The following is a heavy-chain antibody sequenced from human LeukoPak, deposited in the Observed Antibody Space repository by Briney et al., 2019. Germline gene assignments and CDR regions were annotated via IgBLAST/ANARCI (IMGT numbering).Heavy chain of an antibody. CDR1: GFTFGDYA. V-gene: IGHV3-49*04. CDR2: IRSKAYGGTT. J-gene: IGHJ4*02. CDR3: TRETYYYDSSGYPDY. Sequence: QPGGSLRLSCTASGFTFGDYAMSWVRQAPGKGLEWVGFIRSKAYGGTTEYAASVKGRFTISRDDSKSIAYLQMNSLKTEDTAVYYCTRETYYYDSSGYPDYWGQGTLVTVSS. D-gene: IGHD3-22*01.